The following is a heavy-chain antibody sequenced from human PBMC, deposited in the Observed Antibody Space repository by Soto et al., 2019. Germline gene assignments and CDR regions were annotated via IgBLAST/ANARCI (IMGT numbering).Heavy chain of an antibody. V-gene: IGHV3-33*01. D-gene: IGHD6-6*01. CDR2: IWYDGSNK. Sequence: GGSLRLSCAASGFTFSSYGMHWVRQAPGKGLEWVAVIWYDGSNKYYAGSVKGRFTISRDNSKNTLYLQMNSLRAEDTAVYYCARGSSPYYFDYWGQGTLVTVSS. CDR1: GFTFSSYG. CDR3: ARGSSPYYFDY. J-gene: IGHJ4*02.